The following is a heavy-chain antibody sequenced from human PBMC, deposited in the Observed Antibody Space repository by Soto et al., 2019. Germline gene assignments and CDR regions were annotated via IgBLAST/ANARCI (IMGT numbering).Heavy chain of an antibody. Sequence: SETLTLTCTVSGGSISSYYWSWIRQPPGKRLEWVGEINHSGSASYNPSLYSRVTISVDTSKNQFSLKLSSVTAADTAVYYCARNGGCSSTGCYAFDPWGQGTLVTVSS. J-gene: IGHJ5*02. CDR2: INHSGSA. CDR1: GGSISSYY. V-gene: IGHV4-34*01. CDR3: ARNGGCSSTGCYAFDP. D-gene: IGHD2-2*01.